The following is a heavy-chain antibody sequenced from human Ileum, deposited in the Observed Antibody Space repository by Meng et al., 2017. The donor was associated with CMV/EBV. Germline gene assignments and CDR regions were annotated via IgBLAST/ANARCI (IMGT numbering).Heavy chain of an antibody. D-gene: IGHD3-22*01. Sequence: TLKESGPTLVKPTQTLTPTCTFSGFSPSASGVGVGWIRQPPGKALEWLALIYWDDDKRYSPSLKSRLTITKDTSNNQVVLIMTNMDPVDTATYYCAHSSDYYDSSGELDYWGQGTLVTVSS. CDR2: IYWDDDK. CDR1: GFSPSASGVG. V-gene: IGHV2-5*02. CDR3: AHSSDYYDSSGELDY. J-gene: IGHJ4*02.